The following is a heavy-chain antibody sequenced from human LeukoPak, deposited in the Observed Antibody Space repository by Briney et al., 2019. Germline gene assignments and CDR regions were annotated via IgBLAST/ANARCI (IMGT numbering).Heavy chain of an antibody. Sequence: ASVKDSCKPSRYTFTGYYMHSVRQAPGQGLEWMGWINPNSGGTNYAQKFQGRVTMTRDTSISTAYMELSKLRSDDTAVYYCARGGIAAAGTPYYFDYWGQGTLVTVSS. J-gene: IGHJ4*02. CDR1: RYTFTGYY. CDR3: ARGGIAAAGTPYYFDY. CDR2: INPNSGGT. D-gene: IGHD6-13*01. V-gene: IGHV1-2*02.